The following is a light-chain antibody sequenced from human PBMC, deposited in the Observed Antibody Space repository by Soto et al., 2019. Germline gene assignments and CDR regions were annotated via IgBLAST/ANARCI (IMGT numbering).Light chain of an antibody. V-gene: IGLV2-14*03. J-gene: IGLJ1*01. CDR2: DVS. CDR3: SSYTSSSTRRL. Sequence: QSVLTKPASVYGSPGQSITISCTGTSSDVGGYNYVSWYQHHPGKAPKLMIYDVSDRPSGVSNRFSGSKSGNTASLTISGLQAEDEADYYCSSYTSSSTRRLFGTGTKVTVL. CDR1: SSDVGGYNY.